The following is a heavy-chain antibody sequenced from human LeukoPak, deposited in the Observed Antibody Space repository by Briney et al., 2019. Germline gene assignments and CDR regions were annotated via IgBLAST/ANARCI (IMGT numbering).Heavy chain of an antibody. CDR3: ARVGYSGWNLEY. V-gene: IGHV3-7*01. D-gene: IGHD5-12*01. CDR1: GFTFSSYW. CDR2: MNQDGSEK. J-gene: IGHJ4*02. Sequence: GGSLRLSCAASGFTFSSYWMSWVRQAPGKGLEWVANMNQDGSEKYYVDSVKGRFTISRDNAENSLYLQMNSLRAEDTAVYYCARVGYSGWNLEYWGQGTLVTVSS.